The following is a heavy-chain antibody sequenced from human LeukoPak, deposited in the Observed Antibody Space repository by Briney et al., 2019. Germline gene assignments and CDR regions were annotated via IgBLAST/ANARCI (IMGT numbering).Heavy chain of an antibody. CDR1: GGSISSGGYY. CDR2: IYHSGST. CDR3: ARATTRGDGYNDC. V-gene: IGHV4-30-2*01. J-gene: IGHJ4*02. D-gene: IGHD5-24*01. Sequence: SQTLSLTCTVSGGSISSGGYYWSWIRQPPGKGLEWIGYIYHSGSTYYNPSLKSRVTISVDRSKNQFSLKLSSVTAANTAVYYCARATTRGDGYNDCWGQGTLVTVSS.